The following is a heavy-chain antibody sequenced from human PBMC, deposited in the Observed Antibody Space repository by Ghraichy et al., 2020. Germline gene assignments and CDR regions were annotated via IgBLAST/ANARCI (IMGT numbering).Heavy chain of an antibody. Sequence: LSLTCTVSGGSISSYYWSWIRQPPGKGLEWIGYIYYSGSTNYNPSLKSRVTISVDTSKNQFSLKLSSVTAADTAVYYCARDVHHCSSTSCYMAHYYYYYMDVWGKGTTVTVSS. CDR2: IYYSGST. CDR3: ARDVHHCSSTSCYMAHYYYYYMDV. J-gene: IGHJ6*03. D-gene: IGHD2-2*02. V-gene: IGHV4-59*01. CDR1: GGSISSYY.